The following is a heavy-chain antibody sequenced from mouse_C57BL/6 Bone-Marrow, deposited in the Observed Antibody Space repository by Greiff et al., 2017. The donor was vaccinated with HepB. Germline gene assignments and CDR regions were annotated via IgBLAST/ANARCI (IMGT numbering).Heavy chain of an antibody. D-gene: IGHD1-1*01. Sequence: QVQLKQSGAELVRPGASVTLSCKASGYTFTDYEMHWVKQTPVHGLEWIGAIDPETGGTAYNQKFKGKAILTADKSSSTAYMELRSLTSEDSAVYYCTRAGFTTVVPLAYWGQGTLVTVSA. V-gene: IGHV1-15*01. CDR3: TRAGFTTVVPLAY. CDR1: GYTFTDYE. J-gene: IGHJ3*01. CDR2: IDPETGGT.